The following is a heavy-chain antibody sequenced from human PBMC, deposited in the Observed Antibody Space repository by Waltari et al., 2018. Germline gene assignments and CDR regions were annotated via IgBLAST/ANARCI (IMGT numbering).Heavy chain of an antibody. CDR2: YRPEDGET. CDR1: GYTLPELS. Sequence: QVQLVQSGAEVKKPGAPVKVPCKVSGYTLPELSMHWVRQAPGKGLEWMGGYRPEDGETVYAQKFQGRVTMTEDISTDTAYMELRSLRSEDTAVYYCATGLGSGYLAPFQFWGLGTLVTVSS. V-gene: IGHV1-24*01. J-gene: IGHJ4*02. D-gene: IGHD3-3*01. CDR3: ATGLGSGYLAPFQF.